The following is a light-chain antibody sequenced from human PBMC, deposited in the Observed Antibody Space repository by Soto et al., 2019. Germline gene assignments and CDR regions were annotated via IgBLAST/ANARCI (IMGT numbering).Light chain of an antibody. J-gene: IGKJ1*01. V-gene: IGKV1-39*01. CDR2: AAS. Sequence: DIVMPQSPSSLSASVGDRVTITCRANQSVSDSLNWYQQKPGKVPKLLIYAASSLRSGVPSRISGSGSGTDFTLTISSLQPEDFSTYYCHQSYSTPQTFGQGTKVDIK. CDR3: HQSYSTPQT. CDR1: QSVSDS.